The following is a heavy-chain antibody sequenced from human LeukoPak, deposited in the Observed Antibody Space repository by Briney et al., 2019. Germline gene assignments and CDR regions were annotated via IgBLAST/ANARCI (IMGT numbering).Heavy chain of an antibody. D-gene: IGHD3-3*01. CDR1: GGSFSGYY. CDR3: ARTITIFGALGYFDY. CDR2: INHSGST. V-gene: IGHV4-34*01. J-gene: IGHJ4*02. Sequence: PSETLSLTCAVYGGSFSGYYWSWIRQPPGKGLEWIGEINHSGSTNYNPSLKSRVTISVDTSKNQFSLKLSSVTAADTAVYYCARTITIFGALGYFDYWGQGTLVTVSS.